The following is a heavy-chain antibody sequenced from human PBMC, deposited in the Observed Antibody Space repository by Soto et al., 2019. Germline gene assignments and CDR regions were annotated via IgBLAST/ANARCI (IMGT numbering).Heavy chain of an antibody. V-gene: IGHV3-64D*06. J-gene: IGHJ5*02. D-gene: IGHD6-6*01. Sequence: GGSLRLSCSASGFTFSSYAMHWVRQAPGQGLEYVSAISSNGGSTYYADSVKGRFTISRDNSKNTLYLQMSSLRAEETAVYYCVKGISSSQSVGWFDPWGQGTLVTVSS. CDR2: ISSNGGST. CDR3: VKGISSSQSVGWFDP. CDR1: GFTFSSYA.